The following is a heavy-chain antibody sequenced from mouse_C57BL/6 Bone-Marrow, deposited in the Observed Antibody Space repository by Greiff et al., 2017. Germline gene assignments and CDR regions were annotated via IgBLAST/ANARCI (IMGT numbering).Heavy chain of an antibody. Sequence: QVQLQQPGAELVKPGASVKLSCKASGYTFTSYWMQWVKQRPGQGLEWIGEIDPSDSYTNYNQKFKGKATLTVDTSSSTAYMQLSSLTSEDSAVYYCAAQGADYWGQGTLVTVSA. CDR1: GYTFTSYW. CDR2: IDPSDSYT. J-gene: IGHJ3*01. CDR3: AAQGADY. V-gene: IGHV1-50*01. D-gene: IGHD3-3*01.